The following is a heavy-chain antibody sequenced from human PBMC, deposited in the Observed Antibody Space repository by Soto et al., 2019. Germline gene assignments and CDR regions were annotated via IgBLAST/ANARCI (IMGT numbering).Heavy chain of an antibody. CDR3: ARSMTHHSIALVAMDV. CDR2: IDPSDSYT. CDR1: GYMFTSSW. Sequence: PGESLKISCKGSGYMFTSSWISWVRQMPGKGLEWMGKIDPSDSYTNYSPSFQGHVSISADRSISTVYLQWSSLKASDTAMYYCARSMTHHSIALVAMDVWGKGTTGTFAS. J-gene: IGHJ6*04. V-gene: IGHV5-10-1*01. D-gene: IGHD2-8*02.